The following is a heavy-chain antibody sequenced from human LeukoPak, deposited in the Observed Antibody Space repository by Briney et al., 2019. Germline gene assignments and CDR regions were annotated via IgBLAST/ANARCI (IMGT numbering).Heavy chain of an antibody. Sequence: PGGSLRLSCAASGFTFSSYWMSWVRQAPGKGLEWVANIKQDGSEKYYVDSVKGRFTISRDNAKNSLYLQKNSLRAEDTAVYYCARDGDYDYVWGSYRYTDYWGQGTLVTVSS. CDR1: GFTFSSYW. D-gene: IGHD3-16*02. J-gene: IGHJ4*02. CDR2: IKQDGSEK. V-gene: IGHV3-7*01. CDR3: ARDGDYDYVWGSYRYTDY.